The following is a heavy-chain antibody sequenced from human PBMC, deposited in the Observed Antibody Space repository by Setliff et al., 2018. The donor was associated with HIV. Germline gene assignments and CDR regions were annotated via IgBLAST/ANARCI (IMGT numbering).Heavy chain of an antibody. D-gene: IGHD3-22*01. Sequence: LSLTCAVSGYSITNGYYWGWIRQPPGKGLEWIGEINHGGDTNYNPSLKSRVTISVDTSKNQFSLKLSSVTAADTAVYYCARVGDFYDAGGYYSVLDAFDIWGQGTMVTVSS. J-gene: IGHJ3*02. CDR2: INHGGDT. V-gene: IGHV4-38-2*01. CDR1: GYSITNGYY. CDR3: ARVGDFYDAGGYYSVLDAFDI.